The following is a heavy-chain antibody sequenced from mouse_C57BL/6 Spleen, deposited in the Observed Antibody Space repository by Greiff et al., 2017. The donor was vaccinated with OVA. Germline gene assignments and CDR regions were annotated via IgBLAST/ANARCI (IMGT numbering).Heavy chain of an antibody. CDR1: GYTFTSYW. CDR3: ARGDYGSSYWYFDV. J-gene: IGHJ1*03. D-gene: IGHD1-1*01. V-gene: IGHV1-55*01. Sequence: QVHVKQPGAELVKPGASVKMSCKASGYTFTSYWITWVKQRPGQGLEWIGDIYPGSGSTNYNEKFKSKATLTVDTSSSTAYMQLSSLTSEDSAVYYCARGDYGSSYWYFDVWGTGTTVTVSS. CDR2: IYPGSGST.